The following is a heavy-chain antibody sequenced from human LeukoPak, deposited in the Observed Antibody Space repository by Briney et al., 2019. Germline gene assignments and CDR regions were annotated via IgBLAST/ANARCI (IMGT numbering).Heavy chain of an antibody. CDR2: MNRDGSEI. Sequence: GGSLRLSCVASGFTFSFYWMSWVRQAPGKGLEWVANMNRDGSEINYVDSVRGRFTISRDNAKNSVYLQMNSLRAEDTVVYFCVRDLGFSTFDNWGQGTLVTVSS. D-gene: IGHD5/OR15-5a*01. J-gene: IGHJ4*02. CDR1: GFTFSFYW. V-gene: IGHV3-7*01. CDR3: VRDLGFSTFDN.